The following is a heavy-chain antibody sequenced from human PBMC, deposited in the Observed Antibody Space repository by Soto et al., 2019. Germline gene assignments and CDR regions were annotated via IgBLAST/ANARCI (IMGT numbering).Heavy chain of an antibody. Sequence: PSETLSLTCTVSGGSISRSDYYWGWIRQPPGKGLEWIGSIYYSGKTLYNPSLQSRVTISVDTSKNQFTLNLRSLTAAGTAVYYCVRRYGLGSLNWFDPCGQGTLVTVSS. CDR2: IYYSGKT. V-gene: IGHV4-39*01. CDR1: GGSISRSDYY. J-gene: IGHJ5*02. D-gene: IGHD3-10*01. CDR3: VRRYGLGSLNWFDP.